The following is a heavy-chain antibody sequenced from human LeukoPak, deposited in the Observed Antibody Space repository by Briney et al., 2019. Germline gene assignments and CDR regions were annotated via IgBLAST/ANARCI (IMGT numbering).Heavy chain of an antibody. J-gene: IGHJ6*03. D-gene: IGHD3-22*01. V-gene: IGHV1-18*01. CDR1: GYTFTSYG. Sequence: GASVKVSCKASGYTFTSYGISWVRQAPGQGLEWMGWISAYNGNTNYAQKLQGRVTMTTDASTSTAYMELRSLRSDDTAVYYCASSTYYYDSSGRPSYYMDVWGKGTTVTISS. CDR3: ASSTYYYDSSGRPSYYMDV. CDR2: ISAYNGNT.